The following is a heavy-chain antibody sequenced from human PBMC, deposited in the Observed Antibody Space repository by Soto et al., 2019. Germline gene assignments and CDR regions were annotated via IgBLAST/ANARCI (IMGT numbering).Heavy chain of an antibody. Sequence: QVQLAESGGGVVQPGRSLTITCAASGFTLGTYGMHWVRQAPGKGLEWVAVISNDGGDKYYSDSVMGRFTISRDNSKNTLFLQMNSLRAEDTALYFCAKEFFDSSGFYPSLDALDIWGQGTVVTVSS. J-gene: IGHJ3*02. D-gene: IGHD3-22*01. CDR2: ISNDGGDK. V-gene: IGHV3-30*18. CDR3: AKEFFDSSGFYPSLDALDI. CDR1: GFTLGTYG.